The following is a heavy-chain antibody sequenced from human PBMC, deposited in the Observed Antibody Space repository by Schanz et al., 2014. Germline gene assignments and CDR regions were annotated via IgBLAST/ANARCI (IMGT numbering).Heavy chain of an antibody. CDR3: ARDSGPYYDKSMDV. D-gene: IGHD3-9*01. Sequence: QVQLVESGGGAVQPGRSLRLSCAASGFTFSSYAMHWVRQAPGKGLEWVAVISYDGRNKYYADSVKGRFTISRDNSKNTLYLQMNSLRAEDTAVYYCARDSGPYYDKSMDVWGQGTTVAVSS. CDR1: GFTFSSYA. V-gene: IGHV3-30-3*01. CDR2: ISYDGRNK. J-gene: IGHJ6*02.